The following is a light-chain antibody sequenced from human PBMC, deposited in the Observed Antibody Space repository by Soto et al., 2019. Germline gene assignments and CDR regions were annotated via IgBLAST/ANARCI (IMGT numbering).Light chain of an antibody. CDR2: GAS. J-gene: IGKJ4*01. CDR3: NQYDTSPPLT. Sequence: EIVLPQSPGTLSLSPGDRATLSCRASPSVSSNYLPRYQQNPGQAPRLLIYGASSRATGIPDRCSGSGSGTDFTLTIRSLEPEDCAVYYSNQYDTSPPLTFGGGTKVEIK. V-gene: IGKV3-20*01. CDR1: PSVSSNY.